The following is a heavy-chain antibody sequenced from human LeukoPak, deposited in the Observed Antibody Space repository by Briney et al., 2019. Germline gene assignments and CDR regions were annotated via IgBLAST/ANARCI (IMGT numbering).Heavy chain of an antibody. V-gene: IGHV1-69*06. CDR2: IIPIFGTA. J-gene: IGHJ4*02. D-gene: IGHD4-17*01. Sequence: GASVKVSCKASGGTFSSYAISWVRQAPGQGLEWMGGIIPIFGTANYAQEFQGRVTITADKSTSTAYMELSGLRSEDTAVYYCASTVTRYFDYWGQGTLVTVSS. CDR1: GGTFSSYA. CDR3: ASTVTRYFDY.